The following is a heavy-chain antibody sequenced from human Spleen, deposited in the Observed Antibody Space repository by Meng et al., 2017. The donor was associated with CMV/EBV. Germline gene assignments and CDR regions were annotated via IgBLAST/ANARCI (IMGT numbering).Heavy chain of an antibody. Sequence: GESLKISCAASGFTFSSYGMHWVRQAPGKGLEWVAVIWYDGSNKYYADSVKGRFTISRDNSKNTLYLQMNSLRAEDTAVYYCARGRIAVAGTYSFWGQGTLVTVSS. J-gene: IGHJ4*02. CDR1: GFTFSSYG. V-gene: IGHV3-33*01. CDR2: IWYDGSNK. D-gene: IGHD6-19*01. CDR3: ARGRIAVAGTYSF.